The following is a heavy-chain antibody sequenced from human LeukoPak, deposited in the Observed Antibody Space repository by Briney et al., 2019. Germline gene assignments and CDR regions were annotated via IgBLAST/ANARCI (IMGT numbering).Heavy chain of an antibody. D-gene: IGHD6-19*01. Sequence: TGGSLRLSCAASGFTFSSYGMHWVRQAPGKGLGWVAVISYDGSNKYYADSVKGRFTISRDNSKNTLYLQMNSLRAEDTAVYYCAKEEQWLVPWYYYYYGMDVWGQGTTVTVSS. V-gene: IGHV3-30*18. CDR3: AKEEQWLVPWYYYYYGMDV. CDR1: GFTFSSYG. J-gene: IGHJ6*02. CDR2: ISYDGSNK.